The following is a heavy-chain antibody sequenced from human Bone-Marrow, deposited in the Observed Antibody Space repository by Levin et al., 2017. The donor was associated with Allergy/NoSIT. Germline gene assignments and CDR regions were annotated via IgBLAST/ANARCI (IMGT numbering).Heavy chain of an antibody. CDR2: IRSEPDGGTT. CDR3: TTELWFGEANYFDS. J-gene: IGHJ4*02. CDR1: GITFRNAW. D-gene: IGHD3-10*01. V-gene: IGHV3-15*01. Sequence: SGGSLRLSCAVSGITFRNAWMSWVRQPPGKGLEWVGHIRSEPDGGTTDYAAPVKGRFTISRDDSKNTLYLQMNSLKTEDKAIYYCTTELWFGEANYFDSWGQGTLVTVSS.